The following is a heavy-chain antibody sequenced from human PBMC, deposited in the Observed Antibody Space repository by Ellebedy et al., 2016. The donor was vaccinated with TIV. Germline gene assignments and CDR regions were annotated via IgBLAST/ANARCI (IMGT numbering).Heavy chain of an antibody. CDR3: ASRSSGSSSLGSGFGMDV. Sequence: SETLSLXXTVSGGSISSYYWSWIRQPAGKGLEWIGRIYTSGSTNYNPSLKSRVTMSVDTSKNQFSLKLSSVTAADTAVYYCASRSSGSSSLGSGFGMDVWGQGTTVTVSS. CDR2: IYTSGST. CDR1: GGSISSYY. J-gene: IGHJ6*02. D-gene: IGHD6-6*01. V-gene: IGHV4-4*07.